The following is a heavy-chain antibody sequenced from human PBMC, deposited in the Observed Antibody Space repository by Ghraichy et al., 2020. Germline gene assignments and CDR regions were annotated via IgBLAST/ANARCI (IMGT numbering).Heavy chain of an antibody. Sequence: GESLNISCAASGFTFSSYAMSWVRQAPGKGLEWVSAISGSGGSTYYADSVKGRFTISRDNSKNTLYLQMNSLRAEDTAVYYCAKVGGYGRWGDYWGQGTLVTVSS. J-gene: IGHJ4*02. CDR1: GFTFSSYA. V-gene: IGHV3-23*01. D-gene: IGHD5-12*01. CDR3: AKVGGYGRWGDY. CDR2: ISGSGGST.